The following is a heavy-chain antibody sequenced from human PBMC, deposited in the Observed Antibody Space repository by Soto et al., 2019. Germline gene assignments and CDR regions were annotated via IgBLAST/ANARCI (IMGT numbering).Heavy chain of an antibody. CDR2: VWYDGSHQ. Sequence: QVQVLESGGGVVQPGRSLRLSCAASGVTFSSYGMHWVRQAPGKGLEWVALVWYDGSHQYYTDSVKGRFTISRDNSKNPLYLRMNSRSDEDTAVYYRARDLRRPATAWSELDCRGQGTLVTVSS. CDR1: GVTFSSYG. D-gene: IGHD1-1*01. CDR3: ARDLRRPATAWSELDC. J-gene: IGHJ4*02. V-gene: IGHV3-33*01.